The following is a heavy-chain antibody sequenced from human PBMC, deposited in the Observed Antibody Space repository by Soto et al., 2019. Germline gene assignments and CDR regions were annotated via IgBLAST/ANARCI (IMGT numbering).Heavy chain of an antibody. D-gene: IGHD2-2*01. J-gene: IGHJ6*03. CDR1: GYTLTSFD. CDR2: MNPNTGNT. Sequence: QVQLVQSGAEVKKPGASVKVSCKASGYTLTSFDINWVRQATGQGLEWMGWMNPNTGNTGYAQKFQGRVTMTRNTSISTAYMELSSLRSEDTAVYYCARAGGYCSSTSCYYMDVWGKGTTVTVSS. V-gene: IGHV1-8*01. CDR3: ARAGGYCSSTSCYYMDV.